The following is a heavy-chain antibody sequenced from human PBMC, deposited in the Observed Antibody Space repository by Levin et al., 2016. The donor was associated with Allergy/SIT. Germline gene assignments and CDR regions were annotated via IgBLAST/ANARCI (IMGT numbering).Heavy chain of an antibody. CDR1: GGTFSAYS. CDR3: AREHDYGDYEHYGMDV. J-gene: IGHJ6*02. CDR2: ISGYNGKT. V-gene: IGHV1-18*01. Sequence: ASVKVSCKAYGGTFSAYSVSWVRQAPGQGLEWLGWISGYNGKTNYAKKFQGRVAMTTDTSTTTALMEVRSLRSDDTAVYYCAREHDYGDYEHYGMDVWGQGTTVTVSS. D-gene: IGHD4-17*01.